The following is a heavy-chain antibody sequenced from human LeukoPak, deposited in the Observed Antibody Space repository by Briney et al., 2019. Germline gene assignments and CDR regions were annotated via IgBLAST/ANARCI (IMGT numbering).Heavy chain of an antibody. V-gene: IGHV3-30*02. CDR2: IRYDGSNK. CDR3: AKVQVAYFDY. Sequence: GGSLRPSCAASGFTFSSYGMHWVRQAPGKGLEWVAFIRYDGSNKYYAGSVKGRFTISRDNSKNTLYLQVNSLRAEDTAVYYCAKVQVAYFDYWGQGTLVTVSS. J-gene: IGHJ4*02. CDR1: GFTFSSYG.